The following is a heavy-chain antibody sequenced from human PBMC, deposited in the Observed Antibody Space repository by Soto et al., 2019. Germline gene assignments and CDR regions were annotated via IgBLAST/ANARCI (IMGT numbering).Heavy chain of an antibody. CDR2: IYSSEIT. Sequence: QVQLQELGPGLVRPSQTLSLTCTVSSDSISSGDHYWGWIRQHPGKGLEWIGTIYSSEITNYSPSLKSRLAISVDTSKNQISLKLRSVTAADTGVYYCARDVSAVGTVMITGSVFDFWGQGALVTVSS. D-gene: IGHD3-16*01. CDR1: SDSISSGDHY. J-gene: IGHJ4*02. V-gene: IGHV4-31*03. CDR3: ARDVSAVGTVMITGSVFDF.